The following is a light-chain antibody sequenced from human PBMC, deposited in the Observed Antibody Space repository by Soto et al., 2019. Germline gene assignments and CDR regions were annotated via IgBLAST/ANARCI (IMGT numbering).Light chain of an antibody. V-gene: IGLV1-44*01. CDR2: RNN. J-gene: IGLJ1*01. CDR3: AAWDDSLNGYV. CDR1: SSNIGSNT. Sequence: QSVLAQPPSASGTPGQRVTISCSGSSSNIGSNTVNWYQQLPGTAPKLLIYRNNQRPSGVPDRFSGSKSGTSASLAISGLQSEDEADYYCAAWDDSLNGYVFGTGTKVPVL.